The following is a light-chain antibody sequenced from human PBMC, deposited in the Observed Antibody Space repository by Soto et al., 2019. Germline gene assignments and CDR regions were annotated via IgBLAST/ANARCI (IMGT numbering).Light chain of an antibody. CDR3: QQYHNWPPYS. CDR2: GAS. Sequence: VLTQSPATLSVSPGERATLSCRASQNVSSDLAWYQQKAGQAPRLLISGASSRATGVPARFVGSGSGTEFTLTITSLQSDDFAIYYCQQYHNWPPYSFGQGTRLEI. CDR1: QNVSSD. V-gene: IGKV3-15*01. J-gene: IGKJ2*03.